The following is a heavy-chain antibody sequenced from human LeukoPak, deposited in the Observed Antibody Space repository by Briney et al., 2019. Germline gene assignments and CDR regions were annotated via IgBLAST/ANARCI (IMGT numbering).Heavy chain of an antibody. V-gene: IGHV1-8*01. Sequence: ASVKVPCKASGYTFTSYDINWVRQATGQGLEWMGWMNPNSGNTGYAQKFQGRVTMTRNTSISTAYMELSSLRSEDTAVYYCARGRRYDYVWGSYYFDYWGQGTLVTVSS. CDR3: ARGRRYDYVWGSYYFDY. D-gene: IGHD3-16*01. CDR1: GYTFTSYD. CDR2: MNPNSGNT. J-gene: IGHJ4*02.